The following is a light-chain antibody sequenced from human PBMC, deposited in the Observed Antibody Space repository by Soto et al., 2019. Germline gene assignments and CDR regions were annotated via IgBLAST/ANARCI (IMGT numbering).Light chain of an antibody. V-gene: IGKV3-20*01. J-gene: IGKJ3*01. CDR3: QQYGSSPQT. CDR2: GAS. CDR1: QSVSSSY. Sequence: EIVLTQSPGTLSLSPGERATLSCRASQSVSSSYLAWYQQKPGQAPRLLIYGASSRATGIPDRFSGSGSGTDFSLTIGRLESEDFAVYYCQQYGSSPQTFGSGTKVDIK.